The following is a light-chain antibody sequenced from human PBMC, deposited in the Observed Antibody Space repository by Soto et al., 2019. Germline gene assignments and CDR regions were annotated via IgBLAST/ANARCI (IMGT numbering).Light chain of an antibody. CDR1: QGIGSA. J-gene: IGKJ4*01. CDR3: QQFNSFPLT. CDR2: DAS. V-gene: IGKV1-13*02. Sequence: IQMTQSHSTLSASVGDSVTITCRASQGIGSALAWYQQKPGKAPKVLIYDASSLKSGVPSRFSGSGSGTDFTLTISSLQPEDFATYYCQQFNSFPLTFGGGTKVDIK.